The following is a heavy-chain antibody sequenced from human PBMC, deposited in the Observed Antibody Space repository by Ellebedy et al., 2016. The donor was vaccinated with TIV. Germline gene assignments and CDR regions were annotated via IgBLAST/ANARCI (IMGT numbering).Heavy chain of an antibody. J-gene: IGHJ4*02. D-gene: IGHD3-10*01. CDR1: HFIFSHYA. V-gene: IGHV3-30*02. CDR2: IRFDASTN. CDR3: SKKDYYGTNLDY. Sequence: GASLKISCALSHFIFSHYALHSVRPAPGKGLKWVAYIRFDASTNYYADSVRGRFTVSRDNSKNTLYLQMNSLRVEDTAVYYCSKKDYYGTNLDYWGQGTLVIVSP.